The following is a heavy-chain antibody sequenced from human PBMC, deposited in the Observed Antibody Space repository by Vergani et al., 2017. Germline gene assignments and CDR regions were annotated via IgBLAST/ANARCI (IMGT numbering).Heavy chain of an antibody. J-gene: IGHJ4*02. CDR3: ARRARRSSSWYFDY. Sequence: EVQLVESGGGLVQPGGSLRLSCAASGFTFSSYEMNWVRQAPGKGLEWVSYISSSGSTIYYADSVKGRFTISRDNAKNSLYLQMNSLRAEETAVYYCARRARRSSSWYFDYGGEGTLVTVSS. V-gene: IGHV3-48*03. CDR1: GFTFSSYE. D-gene: IGHD6-13*01. CDR2: ISSSGSTI.